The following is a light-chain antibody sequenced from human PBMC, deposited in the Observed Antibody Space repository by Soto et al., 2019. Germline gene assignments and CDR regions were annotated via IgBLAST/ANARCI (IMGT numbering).Light chain of an antibody. CDR2: GNS. Sequence: QSVLTQPPSVSGAPGQRVTISCTGRSSNIGAGYDVHWYQQLPGTAPKLLIYGNSNRPSGVPDRFSGSKSGTSASLAITGLQAEDEAHYYCQSYDSSLSVVFGGGTQLTVL. J-gene: IGLJ2*01. CDR3: QSYDSSLSVV. CDR1: SSNIGAGYD. V-gene: IGLV1-40*01.